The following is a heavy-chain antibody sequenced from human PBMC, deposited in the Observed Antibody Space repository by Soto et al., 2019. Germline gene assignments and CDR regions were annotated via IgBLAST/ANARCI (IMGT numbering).Heavy chain of an antibody. Sequence: QVQLQESGPGLVKPSQTLSLTCTVSGGSISSGGYYWSWIRQHPGKGLEWIGYIYYSGSTYYNPSLTSRVTISVDTSKNQFSLKLSSVTAADTAVYYCARGGGEIVVVTATPNWFDPWGQGTLVTVSS. J-gene: IGHJ5*02. D-gene: IGHD2-21*02. CDR3: ARGGGEIVVVTATPNWFDP. CDR1: GGSISSGGYY. V-gene: IGHV4-31*03. CDR2: IYYSGST.